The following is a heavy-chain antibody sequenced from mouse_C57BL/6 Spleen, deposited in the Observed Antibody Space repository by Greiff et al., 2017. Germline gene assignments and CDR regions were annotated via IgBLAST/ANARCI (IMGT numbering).Heavy chain of an antibody. J-gene: IGHJ4*01. V-gene: IGHV1-18*01. Sequence: DVKLQESGPELVKPGASVKIPCKASGYTFTDYNMDWVKQSHGKSLEWIGDINPNNGGTIYNQKFKGKATLTVDKSSSTAYMELRSLTSEDTAVYYCARWDMDYWGQGTSVTVSS. D-gene: IGHD4-1*01. CDR3: ARWDMDY. CDR1: GYTFTDYN. CDR2: INPNNGGT.